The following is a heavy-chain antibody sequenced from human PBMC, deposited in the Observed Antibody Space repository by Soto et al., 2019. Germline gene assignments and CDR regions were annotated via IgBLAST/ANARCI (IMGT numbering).Heavy chain of an antibody. CDR3: ARSIVVVTALDY. Sequence: QVQLVQSGAEEKKPEASVKVSCKASGYTFTSYAMHWVRQAPGQRLEWMGWINAGNGNTKYSQKFQGRVTITRDTSASTAYMEVSSLRSEDTAVSYCARSIVVVTALDYWGQGTLVTVSS. CDR1: GYTFTSYA. CDR2: INAGNGNT. D-gene: IGHD2-21*02. J-gene: IGHJ4*02. V-gene: IGHV1-3*05.